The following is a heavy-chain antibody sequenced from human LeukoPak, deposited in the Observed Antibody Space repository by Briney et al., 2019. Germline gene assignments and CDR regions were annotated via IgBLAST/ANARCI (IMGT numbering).Heavy chain of an antibody. J-gene: IGHJ4*02. V-gene: IGHV3-21*01. CDR3: ARVRGYSSSHIEYYFDY. D-gene: IGHD6-13*01. CDR1: GFTFSSYS. CDR2: ISSSSSYI. Sequence: GGSLRLSCAASGFTFSSYSMNWVRQAPGKGLEWVSSISSSSSYIYYADSVKGRFTISRDNAKNSLYLQMSSLRAEDTAVYYCARVRGYSSSHIEYYFDYWGQGTLVTDSS.